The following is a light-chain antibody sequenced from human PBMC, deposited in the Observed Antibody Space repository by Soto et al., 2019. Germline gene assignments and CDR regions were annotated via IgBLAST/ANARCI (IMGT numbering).Light chain of an antibody. Sequence: VLTQSPATLSLSPGERSTLGVMSSQSIHTSLAWYQQKPGQPPRLVVYDSTLRANGVPDRFGGSRSGTEFTLTINNLEPEDFAVYYCQQRNVWPPITFGQGTRLEN. V-gene: IGKV3-11*01. CDR3: QQRNVWPPIT. J-gene: IGKJ5*01. CDR1: QSIHTS. CDR2: DST.